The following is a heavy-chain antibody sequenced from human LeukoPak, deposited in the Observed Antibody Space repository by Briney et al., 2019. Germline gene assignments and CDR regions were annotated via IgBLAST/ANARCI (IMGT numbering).Heavy chain of an antibody. CDR2: IYSSGST. Sequence: SQTLSLTCTVSGGSISSGSYYWSWIRQPAGKGLEWIGRIYSSGSTNYNPSLKSRVTISLDTSKNQFSLKLSSVTAADTAVYYCARGGFNWNDDYYYYYMDVWGKGTTVTISS. J-gene: IGHJ6*03. CDR3: ARGGFNWNDDYYYYYMDV. CDR1: GGSISSGSYY. V-gene: IGHV4-61*02. D-gene: IGHD1-1*01.